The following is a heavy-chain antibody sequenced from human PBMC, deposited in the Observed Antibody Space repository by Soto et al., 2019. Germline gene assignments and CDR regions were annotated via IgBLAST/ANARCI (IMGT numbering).Heavy chain of an antibody. CDR3: ARGQEGVVATH. V-gene: IGHV4-34*01. CDR2: IKDGGST. J-gene: IGHJ4*02. D-gene: IGHD2-15*01. Sequence: QVQLQQWGAGLLKPSETLSLTCAVNGGSFTGYYWSWVRQPPGKGLEWIGEIKDGGSTNYSPSLRSRVTISXYTSKKQFSLKVTSVTAADTGVYYCARGQEGVVATHWDQGTLVTVSS. CDR1: GGSFTGYY.